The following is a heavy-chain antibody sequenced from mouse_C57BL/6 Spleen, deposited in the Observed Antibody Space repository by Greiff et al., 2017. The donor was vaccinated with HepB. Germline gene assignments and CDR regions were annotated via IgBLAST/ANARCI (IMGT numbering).Heavy chain of an antibody. CDR2: ISSGSSTI. V-gene: IGHV5-17*01. CDR1: GFTFSDYG. CDR3: ARGHYDGSSHWYFDV. J-gene: IGHJ1*03. Sequence: EVKLMESGGGLVKPGGSLKLSCAASGFTFSDYGMHWVRQAPEKGLEWVAYISSGSSTIYYADTVKGRFTISRDNAKNTLFLQMTSLRSEDTAMYYCARGHYDGSSHWYFDVWGTGTTVTVSS. D-gene: IGHD1-1*01.